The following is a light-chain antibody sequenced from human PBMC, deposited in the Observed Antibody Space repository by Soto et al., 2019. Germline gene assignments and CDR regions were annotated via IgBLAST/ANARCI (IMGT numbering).Light chain of an antibody. J-gene: IGKJ4*01. Sequence: EIGMTQSPATLSVSPGERATLSCRASERVSSNLAWYQQKPGQAPRLLIYGASNRATGIPARFSGSGSGTEFTLTISSLQSEDLALYYCHQYNNWLTFGGGTKVEIK. CDR1: ERVSSN. CDR2: GAS. V-gene: IGKV3-15*01. CDR3: HQYNNWLT.